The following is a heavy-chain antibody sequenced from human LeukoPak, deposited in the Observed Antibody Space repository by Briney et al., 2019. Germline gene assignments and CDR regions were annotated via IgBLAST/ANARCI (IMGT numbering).Heavy chain of an antibody. J-gene: IGHJ6*03. V-gene: IGHV4-34*01. CDR1: GGSISSYY. CDR3: ARVRKQLVRYYYYYMDV. CDR2: INHSGST. D-gene: IGHD6-6*01. Sequence: PSETLSLTCTVSGGSISSYYWSWIRQPPGKGLEWIGEINHSGSTNYNPSLKSRVTISVDTSKNQFSLKLSSVTAADTAVYYCARVRKQLVRYYYYYMDVWGKGTTVTVSS.